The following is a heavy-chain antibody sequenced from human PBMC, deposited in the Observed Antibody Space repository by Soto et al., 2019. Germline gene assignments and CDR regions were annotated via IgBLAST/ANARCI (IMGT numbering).Heavy chain of an antibody. CDR1: GFSFSSYW. D-gene: IGHD3-10*01. CDR2: INSDGSNT. Sequence: EVQLVESGGGLVQPGGSLRLSCAVSGFSFSSYWMYWVRQAPGKGLVWVSRINSDGSNTGYADSVKGRFTISRDNAKNTVYLQMNGLRAEDTAVYYCARDRGGDYFDYWGQGTLVTVSS. J-gene: IGHJ4*02. V-gene: IGHV3-74*01. CDR3: ARDRGGDYFDY.